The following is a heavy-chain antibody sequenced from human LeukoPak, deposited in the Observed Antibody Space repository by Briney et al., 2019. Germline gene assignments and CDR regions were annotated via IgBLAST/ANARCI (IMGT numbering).Heavy chain of an antibody. CDR1: GGSLSGYN. Sequence: PSETLSLTCAVYGGSLSGYNWNWIRQPPGKGLEWIGEIDQSGNTHYNPSLKSRVTISVDTSKNELSLKVKSVTAADTAVYYCARGTYVFDPWGQGTLVTVSS. V-gene: IGHV4-34*01. D-gene: IGHD3-16*01. CDR2: IDQSGNT. CDR3: ARGTYVFDP. J-gene: IGHJ5*02.